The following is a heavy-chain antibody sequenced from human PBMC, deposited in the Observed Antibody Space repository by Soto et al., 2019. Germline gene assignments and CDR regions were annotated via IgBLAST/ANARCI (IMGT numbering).Heavy chain of an antibody. J-gene: IGHJ6*02. CDR2: IYYSGST. D-gene: IGHD6-13*01. V-gene: IGHV4-31*03. CDR3: ARDVIAAAIQKVGHYYYYGMDV. Sequence: SETLSLTCTVSGGSISSGGYYWSWIRQHPGKGLEWIGYIYYSGSTYYNPSLKSRVTISVDTSKNQFSLKLSSVTAADTAVYYCARDVIAAAIQKVGHYYYYGMDVWGQGTTVTVSS. CDR1: GGSISSGGYY.